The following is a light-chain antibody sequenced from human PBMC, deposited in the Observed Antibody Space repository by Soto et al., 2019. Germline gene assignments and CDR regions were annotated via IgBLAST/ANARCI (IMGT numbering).Light chain of an antibody. CDR3: CSYAGSSTPYV. V-gene: IGLV2-23*02. CDR2: EVS. Sequence: QSVLTQPASVSGSPGQSITISCTGTSSDVGSYNLVSWYQQHPGKAPKLMIYEVSKRPSGVSNRLSGSKSGNTASLTISGLQADDEADYYCCSYAGSSTPYVFGTGTKVTVL. CDR1: SSDVGSYNL. J-gene: IGLJ1*01.